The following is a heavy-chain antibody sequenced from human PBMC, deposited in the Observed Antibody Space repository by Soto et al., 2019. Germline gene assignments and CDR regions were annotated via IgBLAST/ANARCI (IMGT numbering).Heavy chain of an antibody. V-gene: IGHV4-30-2*02. CDR3: ARFWWGSPDGMDV. Sequence: PSETLSLTCAVSGGSISSGGYSWSWIRQPPGKGLEWIGYIYHSGSTYYNPSLKSRVTISVDRSKNQFSLKLGSVTAADTAVYYCARFWWGSPDGMDVWAQGTTVTVSS. CDR1: GGSISSGGYS. D-gene: IGHD2-21*01. J-gene: IGHJ6*02. CDR2: IYHSGST.